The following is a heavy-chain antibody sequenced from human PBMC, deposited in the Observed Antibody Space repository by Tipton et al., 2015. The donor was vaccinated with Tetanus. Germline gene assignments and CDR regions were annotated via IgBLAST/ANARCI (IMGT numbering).Heavy chain of an antibody. Sequence: TLSLTCTVSGGSISRGGYYWSWIRQHPGKGLEWIGDIYYSGSTYYNPSLKSRVTISVDTSKHQFSLKLNSVTAADTAVYYCARDQARGARGWNYFDFWGQGTLVTVSS. CDR2: IYYSGST. CDR1: GGSISRGGYY. V-gene: IGHV4-31*03. D-gene: IGHD1-26*01. J-gene: IGHJ4*02. CDR3: ARDQARGARGWNYFDF.